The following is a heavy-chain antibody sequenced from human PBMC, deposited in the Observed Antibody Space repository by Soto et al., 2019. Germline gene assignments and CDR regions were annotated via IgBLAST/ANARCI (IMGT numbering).Heavy chain of an antibody. J-gene: IGHJ6*02. CDR3: ARLGYSYALSYYYGMDV. Sequence: PGESLKISCQGSGYSFTSYWIGWVRQMPGKGLEWMGIIYPGDSESRYGPSFQGQVTISADKSITTAYLQWSSLKASDTAMYYCARLGYSYALSYYYGMDVWGQGTTVTV. CDR1: GYSFTSYW. D-gene: IGHD5-18*01. V-gene: IGHV5-51*01. CDR2: IYPGDSES.